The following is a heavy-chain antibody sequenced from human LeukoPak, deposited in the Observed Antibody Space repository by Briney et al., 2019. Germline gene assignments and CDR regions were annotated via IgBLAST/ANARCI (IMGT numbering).Heavy chain of an antibody. V-gene: IGHV3-23*01. CDR3: AKAISYGYDYYCYYGMDV. Sequence: PGGSLRLSCAASGFTFSSYAMSWVRQAPGKGLEWVSAISGSGGSTYYADSVKGRFTISRDNSKNTLYLQMNSLRAEDTAVYYCAKAISYGYDYYCYYGMDVWGQGTTVTVSS. D-gene: IGHD5-18*01. CDR2: ISGSGGST. J-gene: IGHJ6*02. CDR1: GFTFSSYA.